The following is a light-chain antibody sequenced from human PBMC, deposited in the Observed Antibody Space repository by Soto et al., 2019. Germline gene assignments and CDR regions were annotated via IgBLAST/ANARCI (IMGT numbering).Light chain of an antibody. V-gene: IGKV3-20*01. CDR3: QQYGSSSWT. Sequence: EIVLTQSPGTLSLSPGERATLSCRASQSVSSSYLAWYQQKPGQAPRLLIYGASSRATGIPDRLSGSGSGTDFTLTIGRLEPEDFAVYYCQQYGSSSWTFGQGTKVEIK. CDR1: QSVSSSY. CDR2: GAS. J-gene: IGKJ1*01.